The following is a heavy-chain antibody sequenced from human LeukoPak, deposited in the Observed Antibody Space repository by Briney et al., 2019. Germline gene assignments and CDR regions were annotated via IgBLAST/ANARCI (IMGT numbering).Heavy chain of an antibody. D-gene: IGHD3-22*01. J-gene: IGHJ5*02. CDR1: GGTFSSYA. CDR2: IIPILGIA. Sequence: ASVKVSCKASGGTFSSYAISWVRQAPGQGLEWMGRIIPILGIANHAQKFQGRVTITADKSTSTAYMELSSLRSEDTAVYYCARGRGYYDSSGYYYESWFDPWGQGTLVTVSS. CDR3: ARGRGYYDSSGYYYESWFDP. V-gene: IGHV1-69*04.